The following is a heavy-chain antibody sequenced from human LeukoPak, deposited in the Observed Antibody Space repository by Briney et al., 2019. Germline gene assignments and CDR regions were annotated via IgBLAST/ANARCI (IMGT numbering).Heavy chain of an antibody. J-gene: IGHJ1*01. V-gene: IGHV4-4*01. Sequence: SETLSLTCAVSGGSISSSNWWSWVRQPPGKGLEWIGEIYHGGSTNYNPSLKSRVTISVDKSKNQFSLKLSSVTAADTAVYCCASSLRYFDWLFQEWGQGTLVTVSS. CDR2: IYHGGST. CDR3: ASSLRYFDWLFQE. CDR1: GGSISSSNW. D-gene: IGHD3-9*01.